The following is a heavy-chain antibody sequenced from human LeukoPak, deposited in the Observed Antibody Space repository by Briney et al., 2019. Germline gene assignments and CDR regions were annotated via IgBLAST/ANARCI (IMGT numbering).Heavy chain of an antibody. V-gene: IGHV3-30*18. D-gene: IGHD3-3*01. CDR2: ISYDGSNK. CDR1: GFTFSSYG. Sequence: PGGSLRLSCAASGFTFSSYGMHWVRQAPGKGLEWVAVISYDGSNKYYADSVKGRFTISRDNSKNTLYLQMNSLRAEDTAVYYCAKDRGGRDFWSSAPYYFDYWGQGTLVTVSS. J-gene: IGHJ4*02. CDR3: AKDRGGRDFWSSAPYYFDY.